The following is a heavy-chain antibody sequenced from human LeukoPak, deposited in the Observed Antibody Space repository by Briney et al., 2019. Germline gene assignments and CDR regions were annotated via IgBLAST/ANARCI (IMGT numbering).Heavy chain of an antibody. CDR2: ISCSGNTI. J-gene: IGHJ6*04. D-gene: IGHD2-2*01. CDR3: ARDAAAAMVSRFYYYYGMDV. V-gene: IGHV3-48*03. CDR1: GFTFSSYE. Sequence: PGGSLRLSCAASGFTFSSYEMNWVRHAPGKGLEWVSYISCSGNTIYYADSVKGRFTVSRDNAKNSLYLQMNSLRAEDTAVYYCARDAAAAMVSRFYYYYGMDVWGKGTTVTVSS.